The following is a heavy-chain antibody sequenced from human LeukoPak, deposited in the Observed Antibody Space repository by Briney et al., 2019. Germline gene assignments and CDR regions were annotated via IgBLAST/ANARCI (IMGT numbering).Heavy chain of an antibody. CDR3: ARAPAGNYYYMDV. Sequence: GGSLRLSCAASGFTFSSYWMHWVRQAPGKGLVWVSRNNSDGSSTSYADSVKGRFTISRDNAKNTLYLQMNSLRAEDTAVYYCARAPAGNYYYMDVWGKGTTVTVSS. V-gene: IGHV3-74*01. CDR1: GFTFSSYW. D-gene: IGHD2-2*01. J-gene: IGHJ6*03. CDR2: NNSDGSST.